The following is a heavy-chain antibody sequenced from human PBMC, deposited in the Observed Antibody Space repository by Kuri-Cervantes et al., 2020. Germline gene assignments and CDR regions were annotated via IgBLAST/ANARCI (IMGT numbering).Heavy chain of an antibody. CDR3: ARDLPDYCDSSGYLDY. D-gene: IGHD3-22*01. Sequence: SLKISCAASGFTFDDYAMHWVRQAPGKGLEWVSGISWSSGSIGYADSVKGRFTISRDNSKNTLYLQMNSLRAEDTAVYYCARDLPDYCDSSGYLDYWGQGTLVTVSS. CDR2: ISWSSGSI. CDR1: GFTFDDYA. V-gene: IGHV3-9*01. J-gene: IGHJ4*02.